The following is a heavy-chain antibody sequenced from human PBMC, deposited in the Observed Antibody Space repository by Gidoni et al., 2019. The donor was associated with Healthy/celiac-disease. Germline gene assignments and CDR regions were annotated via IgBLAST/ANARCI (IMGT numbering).Heavy chain of an antibody. D-gene: IGHD6-13*01. CDR1: GFPFDAYA. CDR2: ISWDGGST. Sequence: EVQLVESGGVVVQPGGSLRLSCAASGFPFDAYAMHWVRQAPGKGLEWVSLISWDGGSTYYADSVKGRFTISRDNSKNSLYLQMNSLRAEDTALYYCAKDGLSAAGTSYYFDYWGQGTLVTVSS. V-gene: IGHV3-43D*03. CDR3: AKDGLSAAGTSYYFDY. J-gene: IGHJ4*02.